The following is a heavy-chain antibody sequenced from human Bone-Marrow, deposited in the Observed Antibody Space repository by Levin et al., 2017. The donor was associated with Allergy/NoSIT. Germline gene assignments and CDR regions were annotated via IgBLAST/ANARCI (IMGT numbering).Heavy chain of an antibody. D-gene: IGHD2-15*01. CDR1: GFTFSIYS. Sequence: SCAASGFTFSIYSMSWVRQAPGRGLEWVSLISGSGSSADYADSVKGRFTISRDNSKNVLYLQMNVLRADDTAIYYCAKELQVVATPGFDHWGQGTLVTVSS. CDR2: ISGSGSSA. J-gene: IGHJ4*02. V-gene: IGHV3-23*01. CDR3: AKELQVVATPGFDH.